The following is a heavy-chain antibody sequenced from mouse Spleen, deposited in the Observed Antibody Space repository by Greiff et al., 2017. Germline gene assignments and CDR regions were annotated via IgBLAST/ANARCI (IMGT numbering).Heavy chain of an antibody. V-gene: IGHV3-6*01. CDR3: ALYYGSSPGFDY. CDR2: ISYDGSN. CDR1: GYSITSGYY. J-gene: IGHJ2*01. Sequence: EVQLVESGPGLVKPSQSLSLTCSVTGYSITSGYYWTWIRQFPGNKLEWMGYISYDGSNNSNPSLKNRISITRDTSKNQFFLKLNSVTTEDTATYYCALYYGSSPGFDYWGQGTTLTVSS. D-gene: IGHD1-1*01.